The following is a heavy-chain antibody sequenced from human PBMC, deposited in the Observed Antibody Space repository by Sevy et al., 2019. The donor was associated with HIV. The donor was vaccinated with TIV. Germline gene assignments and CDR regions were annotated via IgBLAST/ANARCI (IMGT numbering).Heavy chain of an antibody. J-gene: IGHJ6*02. CDR2: ISGSGGST. Sequence: GGSLRLSCAASGFTFSSYAMSWVRQAPGKGLERVSGISGSGGSTYYADSVKGRFTISRDNSKNTLYLQMNSLRAEDTAVYYCAKDYYSSLSGGMDVWGQGTTVTVSS. V-gene: IGHV3-23*01. CDR1: GFTFSSYA. D-gene: IGHD6-6*01. CDR3: AKDYYSSLSGGMDV.